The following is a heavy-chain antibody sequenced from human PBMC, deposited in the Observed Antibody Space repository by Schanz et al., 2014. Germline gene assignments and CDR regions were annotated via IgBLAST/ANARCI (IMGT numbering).Heavy chain of an antibody. CDR1: GFTFSSYS. CDR3: ARGRSLGWCDY. V-gene: IGHV3-21*01. D-gene: IGHD2-21*01. CDR2: ISRSSSSI. J-gene: IGHJ4*02. Sequence: EVQLVESGGCLVKPRGSPRLPCAASGFTFSSYSMNCVRQAPGKGLEWVSSISRSSSSIYYADSVKGRFTISRDNAKNSLYLQMHSLRAEDTAVYYCARGRSLGWCDYWGQGTLVTVSS.